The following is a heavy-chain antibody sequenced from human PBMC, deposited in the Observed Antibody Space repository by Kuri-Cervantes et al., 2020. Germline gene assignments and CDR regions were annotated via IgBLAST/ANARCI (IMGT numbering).Heavy chain of an antibody. CDR2: IKQDGSEK. Sequence: GESLKISCAASGFTFSSYGMHWVRQAPGKGLEWVANIKQDGSEKYYVDSVKGRFTIPRDNAKNSLYLQMNSLRAEDTAVHYCARVPTGRMVDVWGQGTTVTVSS. CDR3: ARVPTGRMVDV. J-gene: IGHJ6*02. V-gene: IGHV3-7*01. CDR1: GFTFSSYG. D-gene: IGHD1-14*01.